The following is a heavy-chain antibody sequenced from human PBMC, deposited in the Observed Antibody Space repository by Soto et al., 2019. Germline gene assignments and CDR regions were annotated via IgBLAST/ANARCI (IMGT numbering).Heavy chain of an antibody. V-gene: IGHV5-51*01. D-gene: IGHD6-13*01. CDR2: IYPGDSDT. Sequence: PGESLKISCKGSGYSFTSYWIGWVRQMPGKGLEWMGIIYPGDSDTRYSPSFQGQVTISADKSISTAYLQWSSLKASDTAMYYCARLGRHSSSWMKWSFDYWGQGTLVTVSS. J-gene: IGHJ4*02. CDR1: GYSFTSYW. CDR3: ARLGRHSSSWMKWSFDY.